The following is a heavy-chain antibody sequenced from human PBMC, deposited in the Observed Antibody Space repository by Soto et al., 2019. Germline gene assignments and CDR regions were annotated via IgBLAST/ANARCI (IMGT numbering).Heavy chain of an antibody. J-gene: IGHJ6*02. Sequence: SVKVSCKASGGTFSSYAISWVRQAPGQGLEWMGGIIPIFGTANYAQKFQGRVTITADESTSTAYMELSSLRSEDTAVYYCARDFTIFGVVIPTRYYGMDVWGQGTTVTVSS. CDR1: GGTFSSYA. D-gene: IGHD3-3*01. CDR2: IIPIFGTA. V-gene: IGHV1-69*13. CDR3: ARDFTIFGVVIPTRYYGMDV.